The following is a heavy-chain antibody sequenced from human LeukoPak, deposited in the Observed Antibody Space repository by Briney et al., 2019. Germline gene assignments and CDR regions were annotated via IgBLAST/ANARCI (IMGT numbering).Heavy chain of an antibody. CDR1: GFAFTNYA. CDR3: ARDYADYVGFFFFDH. J-gene: IGHJ4*02. V-gene: IGHV3-23*01. Sequence: GGSLRLSCAASGFAFTNYAMNWVRLAPGKGLEWVSSISDSGGSTYYADSAKGRFTISRDNSKNTLYLQMDSLRAEDTAVYYCARDYADYVGFFFFDHWGQGALVTVSS. D-gene: IGHD4-17*01. CDR2: ISDSGGST.